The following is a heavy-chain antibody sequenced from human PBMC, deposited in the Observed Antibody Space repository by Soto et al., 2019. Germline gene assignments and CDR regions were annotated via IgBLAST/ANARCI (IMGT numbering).Heavy chain of an antibody. CDR3: ARDSYYDFWSGYYSYYYMDV. J-gene: IGHJ6*03. CDR1: GFTFSSYA. CDR2: ISSSSSYI. D-gene: IGHD3-3*01. V-gene: IGHV3-21*01. Sequence: GGSLRLSCAASGFTFSSYAMSWVRQAPGKGLEWVSSISSSSSYIYYADSVKGRFTISRDNAKNSLYLQMNSLRAEDTAVYYCARDSYYDFWSGYYSYYYMDVWGKGTTVTVSS.